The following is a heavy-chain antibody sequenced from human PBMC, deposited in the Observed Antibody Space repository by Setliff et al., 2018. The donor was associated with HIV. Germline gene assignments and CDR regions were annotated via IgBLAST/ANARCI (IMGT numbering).Heavy chain of an antibody. Sequence: PGGSLRLSCAASGFTFSDYYMSWIRQAPGKGLEWISFISSSRSYTKYADSVKGRFTVSRDNAKKSLYLQMNSLRADDTAVYYCAREGGRTGIDYWGQGTLVTVSS. CDR1: GFTFSDYY. D-gene: IGHD1-1*01. V-gene: IGHV3-11*05. J-gene: IGHJ4*02. CDR3: AREGGRTGIDY. CDR2: ISSSRSYT.